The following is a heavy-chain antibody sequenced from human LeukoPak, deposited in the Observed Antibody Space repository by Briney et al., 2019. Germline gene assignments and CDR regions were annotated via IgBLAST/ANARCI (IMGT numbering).Heavy chain of an antibody. Sequence: SETLSLTCTVSGGSISSSSYYWGWIRQPPGKGLEWIGSIYYSGSTYYNPSLKSRVTIAVDTTKNQFSLKLSTVTAADTAVYYCARGSSGYYFWFDPWGQGTLGTVSS. CDR3: ARGSSGYYFWFDP. CDR1: GGSISSSSYY. V-gene: IGHV4-39*07. CDR2: IYYSGST. D-gene: IGHD3-22*01. J-gene: IGHJ5*02.